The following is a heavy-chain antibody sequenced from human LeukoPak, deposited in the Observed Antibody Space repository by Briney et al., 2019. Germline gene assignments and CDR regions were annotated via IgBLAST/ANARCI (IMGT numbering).Heavy chain of an antibody. CDR2: ISGSGGST. Sequence: PGGSLRLSCAASGFTFSSYAMSWVRQAPGKGLEWVSAISGSGGSTYYADSVKGRFTISRDNSKNTLYLQMNSLRAEDTAVYYCAKCYSSDPGSSYYFDYWGQGTLVTVSS. J-gene: IGHJ4*02. CDR3: AKCYSSDPGSSYYFDY. D-gene: IGHD6-19*01. CDR1: GFTFSSYA. V-gene: IGHV3-23*01.